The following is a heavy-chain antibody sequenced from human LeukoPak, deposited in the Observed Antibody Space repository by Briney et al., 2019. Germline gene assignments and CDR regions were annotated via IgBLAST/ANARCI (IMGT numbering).Heavy chain of an antibody. CDR3: ARDRYSGYDWHYYYYMDV. Sequence: SVKVSCKASGGTFSSYAISWVRQAPGQGLEWMGGIIPIFGTANHAQKFQGRVTITADKSTSTAYMELSSLRSEDTAVYYCARDRYSGYDWHYYYYMDVWGKGTTVTVSS. V-gene: IGHV1-69*06. D-gene: IGHD5-12*01. J-gene: IGHJ6*03. CDR2: IIPIFGTA. CDR1: GGTFSSYA.